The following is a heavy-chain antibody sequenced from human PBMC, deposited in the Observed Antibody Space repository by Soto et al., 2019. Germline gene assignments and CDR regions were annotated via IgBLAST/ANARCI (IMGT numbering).Heavy chain of an antibody. J-gene: IGHJ1*01. D-gene: IGHD6-19*01. V-gene: IGHV3-48*01. Sequence: GGSLRLSCVDSGFTFSSYSMNWVRQAPGKGLEWVSYISSSSSTIYYADSVKGRFTISRDNAKNSLYLQMNSLRAEDTAVYYCARDDSSGWYRKPAEYFQHWGQGTLVTVSS. CDR2: ISSSSSTI. CDR1: GFTFSSYS. CDR3: ARDDSSGWYRKPAEYFQH.